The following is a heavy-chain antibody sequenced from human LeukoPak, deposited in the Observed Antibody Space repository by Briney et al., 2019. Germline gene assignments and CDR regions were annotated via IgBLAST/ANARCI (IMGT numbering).Heavy chain of an antibody. J-gene: IGHJ4*02. CDR1: GYTFTGQY. Sequence: ASVKISCKASGYTFTGQYMHWVRQAPGQGLEWVGWINPNTGDTGYAQKFQGRVTMTRDTTITTAYMELSSLTSDDTAMYYCASYPRYSSSPPFDYWGQGTLVTVSS. CDR3: ASYPRYSSSPPFDY. D-gene: IGHD6-19*01. CDR2: INPNTGDT. V-gene: IGHV1-2*02.